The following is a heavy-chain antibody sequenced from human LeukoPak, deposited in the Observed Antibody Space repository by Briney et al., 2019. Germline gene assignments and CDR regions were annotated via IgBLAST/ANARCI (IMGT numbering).Heavy chain of an antibody. CDR2: INPSGGST. CDR3: AREFRGYSYGYDY. CDR1: GFTFSSYA. Sequence: GGSLRLSCAASGFTFSSYAMHWVRQAPGQGLEWMGIINPSGGSTSYAQKFQGRVTMTGDTSTSTVYMELSSLRSEDTAVYYCAREFRGYSYGYDYWGQGTLVTVSS. D-gene: IGHD5-18*01. V-gene: IGHV1-46*01. J-gene: IGHJ4*02.